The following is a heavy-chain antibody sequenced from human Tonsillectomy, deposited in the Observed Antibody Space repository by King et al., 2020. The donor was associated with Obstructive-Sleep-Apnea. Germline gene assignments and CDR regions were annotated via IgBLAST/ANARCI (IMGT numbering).Heavy chain of an antibody. CDR2: ISGSGSIV. V-gene: IGHV3-48*04. CDR3: ARGVPRDTTGYYTCPSDY. J-gene: IGHJ4*02. D-gene: IGHD3-22*01. CDR1: GFTLNSYR. Sequence: VQLVESGGGLVQPGGSLRLSCAAFGFTLNSYRMNWVRQAPGKGLEWVSYISGSGSIVYHADSVKGRFTVSRDNAKNSLYLQMNSLRAEDTAVDYCARGVPRDTTGYYTCPSDYWGQGTLVIVSS.